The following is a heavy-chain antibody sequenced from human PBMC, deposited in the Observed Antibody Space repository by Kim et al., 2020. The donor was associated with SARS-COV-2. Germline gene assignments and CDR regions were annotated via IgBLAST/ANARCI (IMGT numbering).Heavy chain of an antibody. D-gene: IGHD5-12*01. CDR1: GFTFSSYA. CDR3: AKDNSGYSGYGGAFDI. CDR2: ISGSGGST. J-gene: IGHJ3*02. V-gene: IGHV3-23*01. Sequence: GGSLRLSCAASGFTFSSYAMSCVRQAPGKGLEWVSAISGSGGSTYYADSVKGRFTISRDNSKNTLYLQMNSLRAEDTAVYYCAKDNSGYSGYGGAFDIWGQGTMVTVSS.